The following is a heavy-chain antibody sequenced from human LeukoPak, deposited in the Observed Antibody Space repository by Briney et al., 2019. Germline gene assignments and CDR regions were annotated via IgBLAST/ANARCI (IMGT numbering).Heavy chain of an antibody. CDR1: DGSISSHY. CDR3: ARVAGRYYYYYMDV. J-gene: IGHJ6*03. Sequence: PSETLSLTCTVSDGSISSHYWSWIRQPPGKGLEWIGYIYYSGSTNYNPSLKSRVTISVDTSKNQFSLKLSSVTAADTAVYYCARVAGRYYYYYMDVWGKGTTVTVSS. D-gene: IGHD3-10*01. CDR2: IYYSGST. V-gene: IGHV4-59*11.